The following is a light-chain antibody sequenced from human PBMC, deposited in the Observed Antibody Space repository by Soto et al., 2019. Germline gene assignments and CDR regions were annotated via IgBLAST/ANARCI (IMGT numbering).Light chain of an antibody. V-gene: IGKV1-5*03. CDR2: KTS. Sequence: DIQMTQSPSTLSASVGDRVTITCRASQTISSWLAWYQQRPGKAPKLLIYKTSSLDSGVPSRFSGSGSGTEFTLTISDLQADDFATYYCQQYDSYSGTFGQGTKVDIK. CDR3: QQYDSYSGT. CDR1: QTISSW. J-gene: IGKJ1*01.